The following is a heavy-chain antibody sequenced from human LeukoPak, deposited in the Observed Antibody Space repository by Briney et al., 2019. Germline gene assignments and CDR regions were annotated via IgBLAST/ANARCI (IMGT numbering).Heavy chain of an antibody. J-gene: IGHJ6*02. Sequence: SETLSLTCTVSGGSISSYYWSWIRQPPGKGLEWIGYIYYSGSTNYNPSLKSRVTISVDTSKNQFSLKLSSVTAADTAVYYCARQRGSLGYYYGMDVWGQGTTVTVSS. V-gene: IGHV4-59*08. CDR3: ARQRGSLGYYYGMDV. CDR2: IYYSGST. CDR1: GGSISSYY.